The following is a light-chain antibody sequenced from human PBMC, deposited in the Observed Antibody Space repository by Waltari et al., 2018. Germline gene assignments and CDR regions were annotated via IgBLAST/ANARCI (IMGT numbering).Light chain of an antibody. Sequence: SYALTQPPSVSVAPGQTARIPCGGNDIGTKSVHWYQQKPGQAPGLVVYNDNNRPSGIPERLSGSNSGNTATLTISRVEAGDEADFCCQVWDSNGDRWVFGGGTKLTVL. CDR3: QVWDSNGDRWV. V-gene: IGLV3-21*02. J-gene: IGLJ3*02. CDR2: NDN. CDR1: DIGTKS.